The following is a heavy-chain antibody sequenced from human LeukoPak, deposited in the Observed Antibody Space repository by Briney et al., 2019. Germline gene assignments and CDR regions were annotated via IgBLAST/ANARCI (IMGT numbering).Heavy chain of an antibody. Sequence: GGSLRLSCAASGFTFSSYSMNWVRQAPGKGLEWISYISGSSSTIYYADSVKGRFTISRDNAKNSLFLQMYSLRADDTAVYYCAKDLGAYSGSYYGGIDYWGQGTLVTISS. CDR2: ISGSSSTI. CDR3: AKDLGAYSGSYYGGIDY. V-gene: IGHV3-48*01. J-gene: IGHJ4*02. CDR1: GFTFSSYS. D-gene: IGHD1-26*01.